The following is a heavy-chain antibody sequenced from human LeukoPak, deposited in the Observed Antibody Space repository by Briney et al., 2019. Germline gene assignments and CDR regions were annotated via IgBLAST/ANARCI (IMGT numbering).Heavy chain of an antibody. V-gene: IGHV3-9*01. Sequence: GGSLRLSCAGSGFIFNNYAMHWVRQPPGKGLEWVSGISWNSGSIDYADSVKGRFTISRDNAKNSLYLQMNSLRVEDTAFYYCAKDNRRHYTSGPNPDSLRWGQGALVTVSS. CDR1: GFIFNNYA. CDR3: AKDNRRHYTSGPNPDSLR. D-gene: IGHD6-19*01. J-gene: IGHJ4*02. CDR2: ISWNSGSI.